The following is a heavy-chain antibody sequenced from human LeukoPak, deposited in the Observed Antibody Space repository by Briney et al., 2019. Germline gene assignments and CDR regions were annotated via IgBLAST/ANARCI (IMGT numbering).Heavy chain of an antibody. V-gene: IGHV3-23*01. J-gene: IGHJ4*02. CDR1: GFTFSTYA. CDR3: AKESPYAVGGTGRVYYFDY. CDR2: ISNRDRT. Sequence: PGGPLRLSCAASGFTFSTYAISWVRQAPGKGLEWVSAISNRDRTYYADSVKGRFTISRDNSKNTVHLQMNSLRVEDTAVYYCAKESPYAVGGTGRVYYFDYWGQGALVTVSS. D-gene: IGHD1-26*01.